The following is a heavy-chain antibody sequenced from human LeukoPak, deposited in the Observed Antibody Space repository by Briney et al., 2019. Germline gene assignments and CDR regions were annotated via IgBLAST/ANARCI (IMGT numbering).Heavy chain of an antibody. Sequence: GRTLRLSCAASGFTFSRYGVHWVRQAPGKGLEWVAFIRYDGSNKYYADSVKGRLTISRDNSKHTLYLQMNSLRAQDTAVYYCAKDPGSTYGDYLDYWGQGSLVSASS. CDR1: GFTFSRYG. CDR2: IRYDGSNK. D-gene: IGHD4/OR15-4a*01. CDR3: AKDPGSTYGDYLDY. V-gene: IGHV3-30*02. J-gene: IGHJ4*01.